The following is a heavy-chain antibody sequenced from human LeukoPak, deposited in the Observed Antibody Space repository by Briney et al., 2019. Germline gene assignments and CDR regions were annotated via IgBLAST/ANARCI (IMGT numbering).Heavy chain of an antibody. CDR2: ISDDGSSA. J-gene: IGHJ4*02. CDR3: VSGYCSSTTCCRGAY. V-gene: IGHV3-74*01. CDR1: GFTFGNYW. D-gene: IGHD2-2*03. Sequence: QSGVSLRLSCAASGFTFGNYWMHWVRQAPGKGLLWVSRISDDGSSANYADSVQGRFTISRDNAKNTVYLQMHSLRAEETAVYYCVSGYCSSTTCCRGAYWGQGTLVTVSS.